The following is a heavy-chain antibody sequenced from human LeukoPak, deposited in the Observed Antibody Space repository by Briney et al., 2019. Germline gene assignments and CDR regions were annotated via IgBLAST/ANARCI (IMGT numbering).Heavy chain of an antibody. D-gene: IGHD2-15*01. V-gene: IGHV4-59*13. CDR1: GGSISSYY. Sequence: SETLSLTCTVSGGSISSYYWNWFRQPPGKGLEWIGCIYYSGSTNYNPSLKSRVTISVDTSKNQFSLKLSSVTAADTAVYYCARAPYCSGGSCYRPGSWFDPWGRGTLVTVSS. CDR3: ARAPYCSGGSCYRPGSWFDP. CDR2: IYYSGST. J-gene: IGHJ5*02.